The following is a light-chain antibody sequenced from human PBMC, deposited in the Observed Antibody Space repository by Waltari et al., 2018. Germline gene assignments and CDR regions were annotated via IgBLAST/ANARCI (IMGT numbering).Light chain of an antibody. J-gene: IGLJ3*02. CDR3: QSYDNNIWL. CDR2: ENN. CDR1: SGSVAGNS. V-gene: IGLV6-57*03. Sequence: NFMLTQSHSVSESPGKTITISCTRTSGSVAGNSMQWYQQRPGSAPPPVIYENNQRPPGVPDRFSGSIDRSSNAASLTISGLKTEDEADYYCQSYDNNIWLFGGGTKLTVL.